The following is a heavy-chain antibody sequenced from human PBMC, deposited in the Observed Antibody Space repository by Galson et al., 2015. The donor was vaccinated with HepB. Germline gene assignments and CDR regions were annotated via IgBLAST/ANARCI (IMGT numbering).Heavy chain of an antibody. D-gene: IGHD6-6*01. Sequence: SVKVSCKASGGTFSSYAISWVRQAPGQGLEWMGGIIPIFGTANYAQKFQGRVTITADESTSTAYMELSSLRSEDTAVYYCARVPAARPGPYYYYYYYMDVWGKGTTVTVSS. CDR3: ARVPAARPGPYYYYYYYMDV. CDR2: IIPIFGTA. J-gene: IGHJ6*03. V-gene: IGHV1-69*13. CDR1: GGTFSSYA.